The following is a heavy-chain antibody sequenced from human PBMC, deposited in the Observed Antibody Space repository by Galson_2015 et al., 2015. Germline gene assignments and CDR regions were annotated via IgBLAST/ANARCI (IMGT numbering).Heavy chain of an antibody. V-gene: IGHV3-53*01. CDR2: IYDGGST. CDR3: ARDGRLGPYASDF. J-gene: IGHJ3*01. CDR1: GFTVSSNY. D-gene: IGHD6-19*01. Sequence: SLRLSCAVSGFTVSSNYMTWVRQAPGKGLEWVSIIYDGGSTYYADSVKGRFTISRDNSKNTLYLHMNSLRAEDTAVYYCARDGRLGPYASDFWGRGTMVFVSS.